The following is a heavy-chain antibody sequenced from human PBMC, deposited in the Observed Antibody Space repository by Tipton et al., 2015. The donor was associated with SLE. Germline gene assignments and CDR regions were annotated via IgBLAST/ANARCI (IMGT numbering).Heavy chain of an antibody. Sequence: SLRLSCAASGFTCDDYAMHWVRQAPGRGLEWVSGISWNSGSIGYADSVKGRFTISRDNSKNTLYLQMNSLRAEDTAVYYCARELYSSSFDYWGQGTLVTVSS. D-gene: IGHD6-19*01. CDR3: ARELYSSSFDY. CDR1: GFTCDDYA. J-gene: IGHJ4*02. V-gene: IGHV3-9*01. CDR2: ISWNSGSI.